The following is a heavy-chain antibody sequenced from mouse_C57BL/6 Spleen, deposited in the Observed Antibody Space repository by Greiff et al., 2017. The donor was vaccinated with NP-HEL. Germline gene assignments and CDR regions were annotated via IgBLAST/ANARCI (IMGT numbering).Heavy chain of an antibody. J-gene: IGHJ3*01. V-gene: IGHV10-1*01. CDR1: GFSFNTYA. CDR3: VRGGLLLFAY. CDR2: IRSKSNNYAT. D-gene: IGHD2-3*01. Sequence: EVQVVESGGGLVQPKGSLKLSCAASGFSFNTYAMNWVRQAPGKGLEWVARIRSKSNNYATYYADSVKDRFTISRDDSESMLYLQMNNLKTEDTAMYYCVRGGLLLFAYWGQGTLVTVSA.